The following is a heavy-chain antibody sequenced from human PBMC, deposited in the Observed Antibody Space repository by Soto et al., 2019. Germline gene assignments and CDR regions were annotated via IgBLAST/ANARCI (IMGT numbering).Heavy chain of an antibody. CDR2: INWDGTGT. CDR1: GFTFDDYS. V-gene: IGHV3-43*01. Sequence: GGSLRLSCVASGFTFDDYSMHWVRQVPGKGLEWVSLINWDGTGTYYADSVKGRFTISRDNNKNSLYLQMNSLRTEDTALYYCTKDFYTVAGTHDFDYWGQGTQVTVSS. D-gene: IGHD6-19*01. CDR3: TKDFYTVAGTHDFDY. J-gene: IGHJ4*01.